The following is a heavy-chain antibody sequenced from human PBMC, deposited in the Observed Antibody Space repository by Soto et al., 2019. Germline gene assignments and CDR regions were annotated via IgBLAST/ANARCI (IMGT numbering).Heavy chain of an antibody. CDR3: ARDWDTYGYGGFDN. CDR1: GFNFSRYW. Sequence: EVQLVESGGGLVQPGGSLRLSCAASGFNFSRYWINWVRQAPGNGLEWVATMRKDRTEKYYVDSVKGRFTFSRDNSNNTLYLQMNSLTAEDTAVYYCARDWDTYGYGGFDNWGQGTLVTVSS. J-gene: IGHJ4*02. CDR2: MRKDRTEK. V-gene: IGHV3-7*03. D-gene: IGHD4-17*01.